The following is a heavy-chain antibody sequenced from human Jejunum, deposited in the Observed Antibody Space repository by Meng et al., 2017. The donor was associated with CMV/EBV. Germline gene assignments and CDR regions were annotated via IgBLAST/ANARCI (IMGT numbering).Heavy chain of an antibody. Sequence: EVRMLGSGGGVVNPGGSLRRSCAASGFPFSTAWPSWVRQAPGKGLEWVGRIRSKTDGGTVDYAAPVKGRFTISRDDSKTTLYLEMISLNTEDTGVYYCANLGPTPYFDSWGQGTLVTVSS. V-gene: IGHV3-15*01. J-gene: IGHJ4*02. CDR3: ANLGPTPYFDS. CDR2: IRSKTDGGTV. D-gene: IGHD3-16*01. CDR1: GFPFSTAW.